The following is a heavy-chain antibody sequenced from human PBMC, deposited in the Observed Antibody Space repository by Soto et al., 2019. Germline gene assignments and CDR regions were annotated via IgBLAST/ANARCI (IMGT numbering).Heavy chain of an antibody. Sequence: QVQLVESGGGVVQPGRSLRPSCAASGFTFSSYAMHWVRQAPGKGLEWVAVISYDGSNKYYADSVKGRFTISRDNSKNTLYLQMNSLRAEDTAVYYCARDKEISLELLFDYWGQGTLVTVSS. J-gene: IGHJ4*02. CDR2: ISYDGSNK. V-gene: IGHV3-30-3*01. D-gene: IGHD1-7*01. CDR1: GFTFSSYA. CDR3: ARDKEISLELLFDY.